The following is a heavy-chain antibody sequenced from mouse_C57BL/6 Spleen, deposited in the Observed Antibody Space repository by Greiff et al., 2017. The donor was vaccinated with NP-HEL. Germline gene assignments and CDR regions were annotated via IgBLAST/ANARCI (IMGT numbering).Heavy chain of an antibody. CDR2: IYPGDGDT. Sequence: VQLQQSGPELVKPGASVKISCKASGYAFSSSWMNWVKQRPGKGLEWIGRIYPGDGDTNYNGKFKGKATLTADKSSSTAYMQLSSLRSEDSAVYFCARGNYYGSSFYYCDCWRQGTARAVAS. CDR1: GYAFSSSW. D-gene: IGHD1-1*01. J-gene: IGHJ2*01. CDR3: ARGNYYGSSFYYCDC. V-gene: IGHV1-82*01.